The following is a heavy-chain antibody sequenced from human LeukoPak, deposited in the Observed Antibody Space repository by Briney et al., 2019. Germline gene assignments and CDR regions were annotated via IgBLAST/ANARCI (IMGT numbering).Heavy chain of an antibody. Sequence: SETLSLTCAVYGGSFSGYYWSWIRQPPGKGLEWIGEINHSGSTNYNPSLKSRVTISVDTSKNQFSLKLSSVTAADTAVYYCAKVLMTTERQGQSTEIDYWGQGTLVTVSS. V-gene: IGHV4-34*01. D-gene: IGHD4-11*01. CDR2: INHSGST. CDR3: AKVLMTTERQGQSTEIDY. CDR1: GGSFSGYY. J-gene: IGHJ4*02.